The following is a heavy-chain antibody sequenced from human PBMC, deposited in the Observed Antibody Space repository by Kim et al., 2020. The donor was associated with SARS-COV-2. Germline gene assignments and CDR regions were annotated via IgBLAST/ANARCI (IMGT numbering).Heavy chain of an antibody. J-gene: IGHJ4*02. CDR1: GFTFSNYG. CDR2: ISYDGSNE. D-gene: IGHD5-18*01. CDR3: AKDRVFYAIQLLDY. Sequence: GGSLRLSCAASGFTFSNYGMHWVRQAPGKGLEWVAVISYDGSNEYYADSVKGRFTISRDNSKNTLYLQMNGLRAEDTAVYYCAKDRVFYAIQLLDYWGQGTLVTVSS. V-gene: IGHV3-30*18.